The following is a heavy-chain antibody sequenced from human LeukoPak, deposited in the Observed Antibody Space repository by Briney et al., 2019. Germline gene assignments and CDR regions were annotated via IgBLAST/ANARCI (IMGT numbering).Heavy chain of an antibody. CDR3: ARGVVGATIDY. D-gene: IGHD1-26*01. Sequence: SETLSLTCTVSGGSISSTSYYWGWIRQPPGKGLEWIGSIYHSGSTYYNPSLKSRVTISVDTSKNQFSLKLSSVTAADTAVYYCARGVVGATIDYWGQGTLVTVSS. J-gene: IGHJ4*02. CDR1: GGSISSTSYY. CDR2: IYHSGST. V-gene: IGHV4-39*07.